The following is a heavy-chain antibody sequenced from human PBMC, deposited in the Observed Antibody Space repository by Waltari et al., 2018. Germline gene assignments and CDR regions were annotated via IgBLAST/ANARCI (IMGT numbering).Heavy chain of an antibody. V-gene: IGHV4-34*01. CDR3: ARAPGYKGYFDY. CDR2: VNHGGDT. J-gene: IGHJ4*02. CDR1: GGSFSGYY. D-gene: IGHD5-12*01. Sequence: QVQLQGWGAGLLRPSETLSLTCAVSGGSFSGYYWSWIRQSPGKGLEGIGDVNHGGDTNYSPSLESRVTISVDMSKNQFSLKMRSVTAADTAIYYCARAPGYKGYFDYWGRGTLVTVSS.